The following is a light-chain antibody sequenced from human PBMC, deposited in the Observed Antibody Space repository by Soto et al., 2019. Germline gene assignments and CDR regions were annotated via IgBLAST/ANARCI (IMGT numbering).Light chain of an antibody. Sequence: EIVLTQSPATLSLSPGERATLSCRASQSVSSYLAWYQQKPGQAPRLLIYDASNRATGIPARFSGSGSGTYFTLTISSLEPEDFAVYYCQQRSNWRAFGQGTKVEIK. J-gene: IGKJ1*01. CDR1: QSVSSY. V-gene: IGKV3-11*01. CDR2: DAS. CDR3: QQRSNWRA.